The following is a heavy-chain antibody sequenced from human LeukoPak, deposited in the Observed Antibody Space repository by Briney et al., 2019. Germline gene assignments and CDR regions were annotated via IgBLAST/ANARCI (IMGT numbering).Heavy chain of an antibody. Sequence: PGGSLRLSCAPSGFTFTSYSMNWVRQAPGKGLEWVSSISSRSTYIYYADSVKGRFTISRDNAKNSLYLQMNSLRAEDTAVYYCARDLMGIAYRGAFYYWGQGTLVTVSS. CDR1: GFTFTSYS. V-gene: IGHV3-21*01. CDR2: ISSRSTYI. J-gene: IGHJ4*02. D-gene: IGHD6-13*01. CDR3: ARDLMGIAYRGAFYY.